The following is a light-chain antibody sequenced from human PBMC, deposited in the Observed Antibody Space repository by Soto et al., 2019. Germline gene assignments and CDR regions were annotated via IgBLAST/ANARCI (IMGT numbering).Light chain of an antibody. CDR3: CSYAGSGTDNYV. Sequence: QSVLTQPASVSGSPGQSITISCTGTSSDIGTYNLVSWYQHYPGKAPKLMIYEGIKRPSGVSNRFSGSKSGNTAFLTISGLQAEDEADYSCCSYAGSGTDNYVFGSGTKVTVL. CDR2: EGI. CDR1: SSDIGTYNL. J-gene: IGLJ1*01. V-gene: IGLV2-23*01.